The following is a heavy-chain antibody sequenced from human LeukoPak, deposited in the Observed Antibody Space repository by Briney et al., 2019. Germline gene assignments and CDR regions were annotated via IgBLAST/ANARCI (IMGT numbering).Heavy chain of an antibody. CDR2: ISAYNGNA. Sequence: ASVKVSCKASGYTFTSDGISWVRQAPGQGLEWMGWISAYNGNANYAQKRQGRVTMTTDTSTSTAYMELRSLRSDDTAVYYCARGRYCSGGSCYWTAGFDPWGQGTLVTVSS. CDR3: ARGRYCSGGSCYWTAGFDP. CDR1: GYTFTSDG. J-gene: IGHJ5*02. D-gene: IGHD2-15*01. V-gene: IGHV1-18*01.